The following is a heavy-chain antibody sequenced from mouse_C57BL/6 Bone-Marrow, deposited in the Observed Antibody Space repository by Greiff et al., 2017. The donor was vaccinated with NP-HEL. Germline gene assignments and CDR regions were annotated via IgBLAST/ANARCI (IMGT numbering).Heavy chain of an antibody. Sequence: EVKLVESGGGLVKPGGSLKLSCAASGFTFSDYGMHWVRQAPEKGLEWVAYISSGSSTIYYADTVKGRFTISRDNAKNTLFLQMTSLRSEDTARYYCARNYGSTNFAYWGQGTTLTVSS. CDR3: ARNYGSTNFAY. CDR2: ISSGSSTI. V-gene: IGHV5-17*01. J-gene: IGHJ2*01. CDR1: GFTFSDYG. D-gene: IGHD1-1*01.